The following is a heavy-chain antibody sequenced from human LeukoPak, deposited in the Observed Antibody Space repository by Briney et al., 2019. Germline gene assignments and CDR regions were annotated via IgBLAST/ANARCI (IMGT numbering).Heavy chain of an antibody. J-gene: IGHJ4*02. CDR3: ARSNQADDY. V-gene: IGHV3-74*01. CDR1: GLTFSSYW. D-gene: IGHD1-14*01. CDR2: INPGGSSI. Sequence: GRSLRLSCAASGLTFSSYWMHWVRQVPGKGLVWVARINPGGSSITYADSVKGRFTISRDNAKSTLYLQMDSLRAEDTGVYYCARSNQADDYWGQGTLVTVSS.